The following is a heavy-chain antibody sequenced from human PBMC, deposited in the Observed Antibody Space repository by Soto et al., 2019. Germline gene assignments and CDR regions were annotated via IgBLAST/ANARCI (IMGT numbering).Heavy chain of an antibody. CDR3: ARRIEMQYYMDV. V-gene: IGHV3-21*01. Sequence: GGSLRLSCAASGFTFSSYSMNWVRQAPGKGLEWVSSISSSSSYIYYADSVKGRFTISRDNAKNSLYLQMNSLRAEDTAVYYCARRIEMQYYMDVWGKGTTVTVS. CDR2: ISSSSSYI. CDR1: GFTFSSYS. J-gene: IGHJ6*03.